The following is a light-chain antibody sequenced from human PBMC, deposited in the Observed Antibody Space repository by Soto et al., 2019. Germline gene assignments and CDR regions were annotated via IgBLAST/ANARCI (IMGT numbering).Light chain of an antibody. Sequence: QSALTQPASVSGSAGQSITISCSGTMRDVGSYNLVSWYQQHPGKAPKLMIYEGSKRPSGVSNRFSGSKSGNTASLTISGLQAEDEADYYCCSYAGSNTYVFGTGTKVTVL. CDR1: MRDVGSYNL. CDR3: CSYAGSNTYV. CDR2: EGS. V-gene: IGLV2-23*01. J-gene: IGLJ1*01.